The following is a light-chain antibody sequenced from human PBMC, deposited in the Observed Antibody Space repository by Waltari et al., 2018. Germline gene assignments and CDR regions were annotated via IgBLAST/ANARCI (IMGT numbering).Light chain of an antibody. J-gene: IGKJ1*01. V-gene: IGKV1-5*03. Sequence: DIQMTQSPSTLSASVGDRVTITCRASQSISSWLAWYQQKPGKAPKLLIYKASSLESGVPSRFSGSGSGTEFTLTISSLQPDDFATYYCQQYINHSTFGQGTKVEI. CDR1: QSISSW. CDR2: KAS. CDR3: QQYINHST.